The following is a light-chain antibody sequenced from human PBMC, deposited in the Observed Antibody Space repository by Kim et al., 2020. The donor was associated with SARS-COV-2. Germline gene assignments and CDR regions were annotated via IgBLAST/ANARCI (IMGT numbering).Light chain of an antibody. J-gene: IGKJ2*02. CDR3: QQYDNGPPRT. CDR1: QSSGPR. CDR2: DAS. Sequence: VSPGERAPLSCRASQSSGPRLSWYQQEPGQAPKLLIYDASTRANDIPARFSGSGSGKEFNLNISSLQSEDFAVYYCQQYDNGPPRTFGQGNKLE. V-gene: IGKV3-15*01.